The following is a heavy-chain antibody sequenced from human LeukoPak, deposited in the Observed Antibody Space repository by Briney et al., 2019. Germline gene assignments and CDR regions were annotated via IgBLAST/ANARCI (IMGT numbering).Heavy chain of an antibody. Sequence: GGSLRLSCAASRFTFSSYWMNWVRQAPGKGLEWVANIKPDGSDQYYVDSVKGRFTISRDNAKNSLYLQMNSLRAEDTAVYYCARENFQYWAQGTLVTVSS. V-gene: IGHV3-7*04. J-gene: IGHJ4*02. CDR2: IKPDGSDQ. CDR1: RFTFSSYW. CDR3: ARENFQY.